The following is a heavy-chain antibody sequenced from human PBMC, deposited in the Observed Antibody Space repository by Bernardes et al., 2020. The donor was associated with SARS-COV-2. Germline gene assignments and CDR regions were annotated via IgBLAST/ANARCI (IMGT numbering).Heavy chain of an antibody. D-gene: IGHD5-18*01. V-gene: IGHV4-59*01. CDR2: IYYSGST. CDR3: ARVPASGYSYGPDHYFDY. J-gene: IGHJ4*02. CDR1: GGPISSYY. Sequence: ETLSLTCTVSGGPISSYYWSWIRQPPGKGLEWIGYIYYSGSTNYNPSLKSRVTISVDTSKNQFSLKLSSVTAADTAVYYCARVPASGYSYGPDHYFDYWGQGTLVTVSS.